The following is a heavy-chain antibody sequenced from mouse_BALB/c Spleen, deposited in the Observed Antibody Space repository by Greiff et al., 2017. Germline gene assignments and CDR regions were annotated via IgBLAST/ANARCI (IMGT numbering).Heavy chain of an antibody. D-gene: IGHD2-4*01. CDR2: INSNGGST. V-gene: IGHV5-6-3*01. Sequence: EVKLVESGGGLVQPGGSLKLSCAASGFTFSSYGMSWVRQTPDKRLELVATINSNGGSTYYPDSVKGRFTISRDNAKNTLYLQMSSLKSEDTAMYYCARIYYDSHFDYWGQGTTLTVSS. J-gene: IGHJ2*01. CDR1: GFTFSSYG. CDR3: ARIYYDSHFDY.